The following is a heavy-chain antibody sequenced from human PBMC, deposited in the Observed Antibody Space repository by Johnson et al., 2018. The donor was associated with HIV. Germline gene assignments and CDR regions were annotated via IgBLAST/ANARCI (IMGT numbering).Heavy chain of an antibody. CDR2: INQDGSEM. Sequence: VHLVESGGGLVQPGGSLRLSCGGSGFSFSIYWLTWVRQAPGKGLEWVANINQDGSEMYYVDSVKGRFTISRDNANNSLYLQMNSLRAEDTAVYYCARGGLLWFGHPADWGQWTMVTVSS. J-gene: IGHJ3*01. V-gene: IGHV3-7*02. CDR1: GFSFSIYW. CDR3: ARGGLLWFGHPAD. D-gene: IGHD3-10*01.